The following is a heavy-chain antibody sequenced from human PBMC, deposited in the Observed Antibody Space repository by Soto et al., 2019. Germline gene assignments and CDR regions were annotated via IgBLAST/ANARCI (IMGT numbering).Heavy chain of an antibody. CDR3: AKTETMVVVNVQPRWFDS. V-gene: IGHV3-23*01. Sequence: GGSLRLSCTASGFNFNNQAMSWIRQAPGKGLEWVSTISGSGATSLYADSVKGRFTIFKDSSQAYLDLKSLRVEDSATYYCAKTETMVVVNVQPRWFDSWGRGTLVTVSS. J-gene: IGHJ5*01. CDR1: GFNFNNQA. D-gene: IGHD2-21*01. CDR2: ISGSGATS.